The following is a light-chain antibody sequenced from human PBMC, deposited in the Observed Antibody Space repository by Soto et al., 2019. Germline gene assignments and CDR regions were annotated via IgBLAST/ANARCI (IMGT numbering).Light chain of an antibody. Sequence: DIQMTQSPSSLSSSVGDRVTITCRASKGISTYLAWYQQKPGKVPKLLIYAASTLQSGVPSRFSGSGSGTDFTLTISSLQPADVATYYCLKYNSAPHTFGQGTKLEIK. CDR3: LKYNSAPHT. J-gene: IGKJ2*01. V-gene: IGKV1-27*01. CDR2: AAS. CDR1: KGISTY.